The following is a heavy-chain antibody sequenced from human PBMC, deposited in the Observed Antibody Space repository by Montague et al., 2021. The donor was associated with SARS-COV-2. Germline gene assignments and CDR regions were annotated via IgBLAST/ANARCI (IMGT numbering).Heavy chain of an antibody. Sequence: SETLSLTCSVSGGSISSRSHYWGWIRQPPGKGLECVGSIYYIGTTFYNPSLKSRLAISIDTSKNQFSLKVTSVTAADTGVYYCARGATTGPGLWFDPWGQGTLVTVSS. D-gene: IGHD1-1*01. CDR3: ARGATTGPGLWFDP. V-gene: IGHV4-39*01. J-gene: IGHJ5*02. CDR1: GGSISSRSHY. CDR2: IYYIGTT.